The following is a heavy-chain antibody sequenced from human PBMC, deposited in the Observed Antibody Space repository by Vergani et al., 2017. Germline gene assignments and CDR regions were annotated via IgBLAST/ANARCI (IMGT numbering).Heavy chain of an antibody. V-gene: IGHV3-49*01. CDR3: ARGRSLTVIQPGRVDWYFDL. Sequence: EMQLVESGGGLVQPGRSLRLSCTASGFTFGDYAMSWFRQAPGKGLEWVGFIRSKAYGGTTEYAASVKGRFTISRDSAKDSLYLQMNRLRAEDTAVYYCARGRSLTVIQPGRVDWYFDLWGRGTLVTVSS. D-gene: IGHD3-22*01. CDR1: GFTFGDYA. J-gene: IGHJ2*01. CDR2: IRSKAYGGTT.